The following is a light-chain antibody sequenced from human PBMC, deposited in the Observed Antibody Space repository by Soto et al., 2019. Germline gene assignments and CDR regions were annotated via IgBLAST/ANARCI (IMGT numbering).Light chain of an antibody. CDR2: GAS. CDR1: QSVSNNY. J-gene: IGKJ1*01. Sequence: EVVLTQSPGTLSLSPWERATLSCRASQSVSNNYLAWYQQKPGQAPRLLIYGASNRATGIPDRFSGSGSGTDFTLTISRLEPEDFAVYYCLQYGSSGTFGQGTKVDIK. CDR3: LQYGSSGT. V-gene: IGKV3-20*01.